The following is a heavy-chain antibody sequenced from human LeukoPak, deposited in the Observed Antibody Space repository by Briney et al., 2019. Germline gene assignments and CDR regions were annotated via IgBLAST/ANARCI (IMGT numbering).Heavy chain of an antibody. D-gene: IGHD3-16*01. J-gene: IGHJ4*02. CDR2: IKQDGSEK. Sequence: GGSLRLSCAASGFPFSSYWMSWFRQAPGKGLEWVANIKQDGSEKYYVDSVKGRFTISRDNAKNSLYLQMNSLRAEDTAVYYCARRVYTFDYWGQGTLVTVSS. CDR3: ARRVYTFDY. V-gene: IGHV3-7*01. CDR1: GFPFSSYW.